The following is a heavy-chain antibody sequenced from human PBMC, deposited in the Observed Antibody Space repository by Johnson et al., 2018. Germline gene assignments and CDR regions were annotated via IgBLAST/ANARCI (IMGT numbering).Heavy chain of an antibody. V-gene: IGHV3-30-3*01. Sequence: VQLVESGGGVVQPGKSLRLSCTASGFTFSDFAVHWVRQAPGKGLEWVATISYDGNTKFYADSVKGRFTISRDNSKNTLYLQMNSLRADDTAVYYCAPVIAVPGTRDFQHWCQGTLVIVSS. CDR2: ISYDGNTK. D-gene: IGHD6-19*01. CDR1: GFTFSDFA. J-gene: IGHJ1*01. CDR3: APVIAVPGTRDFQH.